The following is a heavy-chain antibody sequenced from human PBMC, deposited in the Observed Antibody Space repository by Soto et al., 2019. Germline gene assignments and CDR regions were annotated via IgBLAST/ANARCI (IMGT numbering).Heavy chain of an antibody. Sequence: GGSLRLSCAASGFTVSSNYMSWVRQAPGKGLEWVSVIYSGGSTYYADSVKGRFTISRDNSKNTLYLQMNSLRAEDTAVYYCARDSQDIVVVPAAQAQYYYYYYMDVWGKGTTVTVSS. D-gene: IGHD2-2*01. V-gene: IGHV3-66*01. CDR1: GFTVSSNY. CDR3: ARDSQDIVVVPAAQAQYYYYYYMDV. J-gene: IGHJ6*03. CDR2: IYSGGST.